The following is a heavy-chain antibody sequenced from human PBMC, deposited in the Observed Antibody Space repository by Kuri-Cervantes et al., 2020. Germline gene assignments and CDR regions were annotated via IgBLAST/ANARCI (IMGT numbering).Heavy chain of an antibody. Sequence: GGSLRLSCAASGFTVSSNYMSWVRQAPGKGLEWVSYISSSGSTIYYADSVKGRFTISRDNAKNSLYLQMNSLRAEDTAVYYCASRGTDSSWYRNPYYYYYYGMDVWGQGTTVTVSS. CDR2: ISSSGSTI. V-gene: IGHV3-11*01. CDR1: GFTVSSNY. D-gene: IGHD6-13*01. CDR3: ASRGTDSSWYRNPYYYYYYGMDV. J-gene: IGHJ6*02.